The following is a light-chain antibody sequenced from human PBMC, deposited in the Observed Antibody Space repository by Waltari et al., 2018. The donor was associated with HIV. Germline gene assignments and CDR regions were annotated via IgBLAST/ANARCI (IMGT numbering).Light chain of an antibody. CDR3: SSYTSSSRV. Sequence: QSALTQPASVSGSPGQSITISCTGTSSDVGGYTYVSWYQQHPSKAPKLMIYDVSNRPSGVSNRFSGPKSGNTASLTISGLQAEDEADYYCSSYTSSSRVFGTGTKVTVL. V-gene: IGLV2-14*03. J-gene: IGLJ1*01. CDR2: DVS. CDR1: SSDVGGYTY.